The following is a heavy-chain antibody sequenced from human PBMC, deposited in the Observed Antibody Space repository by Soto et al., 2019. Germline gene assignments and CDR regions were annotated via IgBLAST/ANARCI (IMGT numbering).Heavy chain of an antibody. D-gene: IGHD5-12*01. CDR3: ASRGSGYDFHYYYYGMDV. CDR2: IDPSDSYT. J-gene: IGHJ6*02. Sequence: LGESLKISCKGSGYSFTSYWISWVRQMPGKGLEWMGRIDPSDSYTNYSPSFQGHVTISADKSISTAYLQWSSLKASDTAMYYCASRGSGYDFHYYYYGMDVWGQGTTVTVSS. CDR1: GYSFTSYW. V-gene: IGHV5-10-1*01.